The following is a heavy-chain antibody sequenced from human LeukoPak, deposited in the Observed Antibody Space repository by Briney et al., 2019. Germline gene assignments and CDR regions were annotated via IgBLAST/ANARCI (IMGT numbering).Heavy chain of an antibody. CDR3: ARDSPRYCSGGSCYSYMSAFDI. Sequence: PSETRPLTSPVPGASIGSSYWSGIRKPAGKGLNWIGLILPSGGTNYNPSLKSRVTMSVDTSKNQFSLKLSSVTAADTAVYYCARDSPRYCSGGSCYSYMSAFDIWGQGTMVTVSS. V-gene: IGHV4-4*07. D-gene: IGHD2-15*01. J-gene: IGHJ3*02. CDR2: ILPSGGT. CDR1: GASIGSSY.